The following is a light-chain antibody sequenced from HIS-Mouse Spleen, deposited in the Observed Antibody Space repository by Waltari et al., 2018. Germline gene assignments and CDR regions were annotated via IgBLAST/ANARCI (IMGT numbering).Light chain of an antibody. CDR2: RNN. V-gene: IGLV1-47*01. J-gene: IGLJ3*02. Sequence: QSVLTQPPSASGTPGQRVTISCSGSSSNIGSNYVYWYQQLPGTAPKLLIYRNNPRPSGVHDRFSGSKSGTSASLAISGLRSEDEADYYCAAWDDSLSGPNWVFGGGTKLTVL. CDR1: SSNIGSNY. CDR3: AAWDDSLSGPNWV.